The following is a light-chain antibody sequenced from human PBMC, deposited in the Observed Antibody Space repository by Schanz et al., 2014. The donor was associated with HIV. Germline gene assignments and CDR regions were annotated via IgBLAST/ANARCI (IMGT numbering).Light chain of an antibody. V-gene: IGKV3-11*01. CDR2: GAS. J-gene: IGKJ1*01. Sequence: EIVMTQSPATLSVSPGERATLSCRASQSVSSNLAWYQQKPGQAPRLLIYGASTRATGIPARFSGSGSGTDFTLTISSLEPEDFAVYYCQQRSNWPRGTFGQGTKVEMK. CDR1: QSVSSN. CDR3: QQRSNWPRGT.